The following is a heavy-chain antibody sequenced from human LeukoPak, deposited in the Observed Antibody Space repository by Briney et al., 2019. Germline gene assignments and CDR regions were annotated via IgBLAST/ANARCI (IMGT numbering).Heavy chain of an antibody. CDR1: GFTFSSYA. V-gene: IGHV3-7*01. CDR2: IKEDASEK. CDR3: ARAPLSPYHYDPQRPKGYFDY. J-gene: IGHJ4*02. D-gene: IGHD3-22*01. Sequence: GGSLRLSCAASGFTFSSYAMSWVRQAPGKGLEWVANIKEDASEKYYVDSVKGRFTISRDNAKSSLYLQMNSLRAEDTAVYYCARAPLSPYHYDPQRPKGYFDYWGQGTLVTVSS.